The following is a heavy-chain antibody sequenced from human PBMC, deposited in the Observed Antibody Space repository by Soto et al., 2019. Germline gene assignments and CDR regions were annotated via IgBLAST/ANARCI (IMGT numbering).Heavy chain of an antibody. J-gene: IGHJ4*02. Sequence: SETLSLTCAVYGGSFSGYYWSWIRQPPGKGLEWIGEINHSGSTNYNPSLKSRVTISVDTSKNQFSLKLSSVTAADTAVYYCARVQQLDNDYWGQGTLVTVSS. CDR2: INHSGST. V-gene: IGHV4-34*01. CDR1: GGSFSGYY. CDR3: ARVQQLDNDY. D-gene: IGHD6-13*01.